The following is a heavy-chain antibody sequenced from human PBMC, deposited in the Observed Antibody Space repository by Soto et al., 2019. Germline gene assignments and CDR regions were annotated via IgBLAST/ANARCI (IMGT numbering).Heavy chain of an antibody. D-gene: IGHD2-15*01. V-gene: IGHV1-46*03. J-gene: IGHJ6*03. CDR1: GYTFTSSY. CDR3: ARDRGYCSGGSCYSPHSRADYYYYMDV. Sequence: ASVKVSCEASGYTFTSSYMHWVRQAPGQGLEWMGIINPSGGSTSYAQKFQGRVTMTRDTSTSTVYMELSSLRSEDTAVYYCARDRGYCSGGSCYSPHSRADYYYYMDVWGKGTTVTVSS. CDR2: INPSGGST.